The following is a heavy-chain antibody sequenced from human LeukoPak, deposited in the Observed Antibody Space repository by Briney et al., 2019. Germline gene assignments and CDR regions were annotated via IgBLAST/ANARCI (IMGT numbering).Heavy chain of an antibody. J-gene: IGHJ5*02. V-gene: IGHV4-39*01. CDR3: ARLLGHCSGGSCYPPS. CDR2: IYYGGST. D-gene: IGHD2-15*01. Sequence: PSETLSLTCTVSGGSFSSTSYYWGWIRQPPGKGLEWIGTIYYGGSTYYNPSLKSRVTISADASKNQFSLRLSSVTAADTAVYYCARLLGHCSGGSCYPPSWGQGTLVTVSS. CDR1: GGSFSSTSYY.